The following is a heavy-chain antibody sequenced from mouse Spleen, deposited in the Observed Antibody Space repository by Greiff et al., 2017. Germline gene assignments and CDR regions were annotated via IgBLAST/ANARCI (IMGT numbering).Heavy chain of an antibody. J-gene: IGHJ3*01. CDR3: ARAYYGSYAY. CDR2: ISYDGSN. D-gene: IGHD1-1*01. V-gene: IGHV3-6*01. Sequence: DVKLQESGPGLVKPSQSLSLTCSVPGYSITSGYYWNWIRQFPGNKLEWMGYISYDGSNNYNPSLKNRISITRDTSKNQFFLKLNSVTTEDTATYYCARAYYGSYAYWGQGTLVTVSA. CDR1: GYSITSGYY.